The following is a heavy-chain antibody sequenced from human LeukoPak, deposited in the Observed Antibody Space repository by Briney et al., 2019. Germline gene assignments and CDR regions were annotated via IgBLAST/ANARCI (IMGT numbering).Heavy chain of an antibody. J-gene: IGHJ3*02. CDR3: ARGREGRSGAFDI. Sequence: SETLSLTCAVYGGSFSGYYWSWIRQPPGKGLEWIGEINHSGSTNYNPSLKSRVTISVDTSKNQFSLKLSSVTAADTAVYYCARGREGRSGAFDIWGQETMVTVSS. CDR2: INHSGST. D-gene: IGHD1-26*01. V-gene: IGHV4-34*01. CDR1: GGSFSGYY.